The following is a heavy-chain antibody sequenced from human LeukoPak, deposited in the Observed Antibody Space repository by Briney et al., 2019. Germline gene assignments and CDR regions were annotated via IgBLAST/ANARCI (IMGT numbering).Heavy chain of an antibody. D-gene: IGHD6-19*01. CDR3: ACSSGWYSRAFDI. CDR1: GFTFSSYA. CDR2: ISYDGSNK. V-gene: IGHV3-30-3*01. Sequence: GRSLRLSCAASGFTFSSYAMHWVRQAPGKGLEWVAVISYDGSNKYYADSVKGRFTISRDNSKNTLYLQMNSLRAEDTAVYYCACSSGWYSRAFDIWGQGTMVTVSS. J-gene: IGHJ3*02.